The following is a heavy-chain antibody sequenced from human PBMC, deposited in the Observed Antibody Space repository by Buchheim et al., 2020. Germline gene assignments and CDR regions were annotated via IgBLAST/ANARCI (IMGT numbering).Heavy chain of an antibody. Sequence: EVQLVESGGGLVQPGMSLRLSCEGSGFTFRNNAMHWVRQAPGKGLEWIAHIDRSGGSPFYAASVKGRFTISRDNAKKSLYMQMYSLRDEDTAVYYCARDLMGYLFDYCGQVTL. V-gene: IGHV3-48*02. CDR3: ARDLMGYLFDY. D-gene: IGHD2-8*01. CDR1: GFTFRNNA. CDR2: IDRSGGSP. J-gene: IGHJ4*02.